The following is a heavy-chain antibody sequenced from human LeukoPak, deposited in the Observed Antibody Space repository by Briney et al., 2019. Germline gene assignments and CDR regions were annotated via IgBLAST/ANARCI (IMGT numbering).Heavy chain of an antibody. D-gene: IGHD3-3*01. CDR3: AKGLVVEWLGGMDV. J-gene: IGHJ6*02. CDR1: GFTFDEYA. V-gene: IGHV3-9*01. Sequence: GGSLRLSCTLSGFTFDEYAMHCVRQAPERGVEWVSGISWNSGSIGYAASVKGRFTISRDNAKNSLYLQMNSLRAEDTALYYCAKGLVVEWLGGMDVWGQGTTVTVSS. CDR2: ISWNSGSI.